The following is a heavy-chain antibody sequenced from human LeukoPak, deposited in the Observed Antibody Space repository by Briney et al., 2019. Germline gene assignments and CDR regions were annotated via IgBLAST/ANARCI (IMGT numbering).Heavy chain of an antibody. D-gene: IGHD1-20*01. CDR2: VNSDGKTT. CDR3: ARMGVYNWELPDFYYYMDV. CDR1: GFTFSNSW. J-gene: IGHJ6*03. Sequence: PGGSLRLSCVASGFTFSNSWMHWVRQAPGKGLVWVSRVNSDGKTTTYADSVKGRFTISRDNAQNTLYLQMNSLRAEDTAVYYCARMGVYNWELPDFYYYMDVWGKGTTVTVSS. V-gene: IGHV3-74*01.